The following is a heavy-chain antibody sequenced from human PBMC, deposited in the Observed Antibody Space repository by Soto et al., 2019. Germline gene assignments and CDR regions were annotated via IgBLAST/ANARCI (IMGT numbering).Heavy chain of an antibody. Sequence: ASVKVSCKASGYTFTNYGLTWVRQAPGQGLEWMGWITTNSANTNYAQNFQGRVTMTTDTSTSTAYMELRSLRSDDTAVYFCARTRGYSYGHADYWGQGTLVTVSS. CDR2: ITTNSANT. CDR1: GYTFTNYG. D-gene: IGHD5-18*01. J-gene: IGHJ4*02. CDR3: ARTRGYSYGHADY. V-gene: IGHV1-18*01.